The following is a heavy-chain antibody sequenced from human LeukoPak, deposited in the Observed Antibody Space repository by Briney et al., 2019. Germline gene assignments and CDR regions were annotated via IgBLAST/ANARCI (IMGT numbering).Heavy chain of an antibody. D-gene: IGHD3-10*01. J-gene: IGHJ4*02. V-gene: IGHV4-38-2*01. CDR3: ARGRLLWFGELD. CDR2: IYHSGST. CDR1: GYSISSGYY. Sequence: PSETLSLTCAVSGYSISSGYYWGWIRQPPGKGLEWIGSIYHSGSTYYNPSLKSRVTISVDTSKNQFSLKLSSVTAADTAVYYCARGRLLWFGELDWGQGTLVTVSS.